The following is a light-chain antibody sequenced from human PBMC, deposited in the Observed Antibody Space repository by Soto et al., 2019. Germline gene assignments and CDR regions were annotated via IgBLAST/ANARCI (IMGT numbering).Light chain of an antibody. CDR1: SSDVGNYNY. CDR2: NVN. V-gene: IGLV2-14*01. J-gene: IGLJ1*01. CDR3: SSFTISTTYV. Sequence: QSALTQSVSMSGSHGQSITISCTGTSSDVGNYNYVSWYQLHPGEVPKLIIFNVNNRPSGVSNRFSGSKSGNTASLTISGLQAEDEADYYCSSFTISTTYVFGTGTKVTV.